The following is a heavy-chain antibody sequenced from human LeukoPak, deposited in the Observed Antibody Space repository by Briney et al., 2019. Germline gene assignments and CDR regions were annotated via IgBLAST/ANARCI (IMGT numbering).Heavy chain of an antibody. CDR1: GGSFSGYY. J-gene: IGHJ4*02. Sequence: SETLSLTCAVYGGSFSGYYWSWIRQPPGKGLEWIGEINHSGSTNYNPTLKSRVTISVDTPKNQFTLKLSSVTAADTAVYYCARGRGQWLESGPDYWGQGTLVTVSS. V-gene: IGHV4-34*01. CDR3: ARGRGQWLESGPDY. D-gene: IGHD6-19*01. CDR2: INHSGST.